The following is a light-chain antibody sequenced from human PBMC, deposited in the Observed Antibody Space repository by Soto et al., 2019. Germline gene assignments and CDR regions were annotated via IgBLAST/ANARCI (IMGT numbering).Light chain of an antibody. CDR3: CSYAGSTTFFV. CDR2: EVS. Sequence: QSALTQPASVSGSPGQSITISCTGSRSDVGSYNLVSWYQHHPGKAPKLIIYEVSKRPSGVSNRFSGSKSDNTASLTISGLQAEDEADYFCCSYAGSTTFFVFGGGTKLTVL. J-gene: IGLJ2*01. V-gene: IGLV2-23*02. CDR1: RSDVGSYNL.